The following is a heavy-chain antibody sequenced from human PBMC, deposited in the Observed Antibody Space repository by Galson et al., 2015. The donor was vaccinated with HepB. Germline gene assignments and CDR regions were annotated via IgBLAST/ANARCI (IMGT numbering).Heavy chain of an antibody. D-gene: IGHD6-19*01. V-gene: IGHV1-69*13. CDR2: IIPIFGTA. J-gene: IGHJ5*02. CDR1: GGTFSSYA. CDR3: ARVQAVAGTWFDP. Sequence: SVKVSCKASGGTFSSYAISWVRQAPGQGLEWMGGIIPIFGTANYAQKFQGRVTITADESTSTAYMEQSSLRSEDTAVYYCARVQAVAGTWFDPWGQGTLVTASS.